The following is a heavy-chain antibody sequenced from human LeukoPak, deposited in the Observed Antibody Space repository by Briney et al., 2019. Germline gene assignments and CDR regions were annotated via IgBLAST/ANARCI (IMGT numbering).Heavy chain of an antibody. CDR3: AKGLGKATVTPLGY. D-gene: IGHD4-11*01. CDR1: GFTFSSYT. J-gene: IGHJ4*02. CDR2: ISGSGGST. V-gene: IGHV3-23*01. Sequence: GGSLRLSCAASGFTFSSYTMSWVRQAPGEGLEWVSGISGSGGSTYYADSVKGRFTISRDNSKNTLYLQMDSLRAEDTAVYYCAKGLGKATVTPLGYWGQGTLVTVSS.